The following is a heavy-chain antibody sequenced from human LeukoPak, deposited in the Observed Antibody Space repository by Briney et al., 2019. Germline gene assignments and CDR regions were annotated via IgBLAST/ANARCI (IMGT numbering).Heavy chain of an antibody. D-gene: IGHD3-22*01. CDR2: IRNDGSSK. CDR1: GFTLRTYG. V-gene: IGHV3-30*02. J-gene: IGHJ5*02. CDR3: AKDPADYFDSNEGTWFDP. Sequence: GGSLRLSCAASGFTLRTYGMHWVRQAPGKGLEWVAFIRNDGSSKYYADSVKGRFTISRDNSKNTLYLQMNSLRAEDTAVYYCAKDPADYFDSNEGTWFDPWGQGTLVTASS.